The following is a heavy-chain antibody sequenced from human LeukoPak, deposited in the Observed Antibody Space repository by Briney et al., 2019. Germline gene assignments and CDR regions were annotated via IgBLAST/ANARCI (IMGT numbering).Heavy chain of an antibody. Sequence: PSETLSLTCTVSGGSISSSSYYWGWIRQPPGKGLEWIGGIYYSGSTYYNPSLKSRVTISVDTSKNQFSLKLSSVTAADTAVYYCARVRYGSGSYRYGMDVWGQGTTVTVSS. CDR3: ARVRYGSGSYRYGMDV. V-gene: IGHV4-39*07. J-gene: IGHJ6*02. CDR2: IYYSGST. D-gene: IGHD3-10*01. CDR1: GGSISSSSYY.